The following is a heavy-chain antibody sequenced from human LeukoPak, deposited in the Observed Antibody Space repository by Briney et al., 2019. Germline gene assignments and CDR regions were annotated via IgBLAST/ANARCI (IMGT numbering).Heavy chain of an antibody. Sequence: GGSLRLSCAASGFTFSSYWMSWVRQAPGKGLEWVANIKQDGSEKYYVDSVKGRFTISRGNAKNSLYLQMNSLRAEDTAVYYCAKWGLGCSSTSCPHYYMDVWGKGTTVTISS. CDR2: IKQDGSEK. CDR3: AKWGLGCSSTSCPHYYMDV. V-gene: IGHV3-7*03. CDR1: GFTFSSYW. J-gene: IGHJ6*03. D-gene: IGHD2-2*01.